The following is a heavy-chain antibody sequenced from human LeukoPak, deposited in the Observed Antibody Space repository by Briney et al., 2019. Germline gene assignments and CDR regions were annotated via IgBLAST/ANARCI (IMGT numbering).Heavy chain of an antibody. J-gene: IGHJ4*02. CDR2: ISWDGGST. V-gene: IGHV3-43D*03. Sequence: GGSLRLSCAASGFTFDDYAMHWVRQAPGKGLESVSLISWDGGSTYYADSVKGRFTISRDNSKNSLYLQMNSLRAEDTALYYCAKESVGGKGQIDYWGQGTLVTVSS. CDR3: AKESVGGKGQIDY. D-gene: IGHD3-16*01. CDR1: GFTFDDYA.